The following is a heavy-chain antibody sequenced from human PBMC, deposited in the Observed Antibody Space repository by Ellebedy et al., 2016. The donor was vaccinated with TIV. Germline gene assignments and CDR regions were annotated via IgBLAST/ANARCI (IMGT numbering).Heavy chain of an antibody. J-gene: IGHJ4*02. CDR2: IWYDGSNK. Sequence: GGSLRLXXAASGFIFSNYGMHWVRQAPGKGLEWAAVIWYDGSNKYYADSVKGRFTISRDNSKNTLYLEMNSLRAEDTAVYYCVRAPRGQYYFDYWGQGTVVTVSS. D-gene: IGHD5-12*01. V-gene: IGHV3-33*01. CDR3: VRAPRGQYYFDY. CDR1: GFIFSNYG.